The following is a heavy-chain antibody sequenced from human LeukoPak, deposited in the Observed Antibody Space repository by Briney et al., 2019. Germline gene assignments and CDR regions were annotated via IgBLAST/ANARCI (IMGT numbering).Heavy chain of an antibody. D-gene: IGHD3-22*01. Sequence: PGGSLRLSCAASGFTFSNYTIHWVRQAPGKGLEWVAVISYNGSNKYYADSVKGRVTISRDNSKNTLYLQMNSLRAEDTAVYYCARDYYDSSGYLDYWGQGTLVTVSS. CDR1: GFTFSNYT. J-gene: IGHJ4*02. CDR3: ARDYYDSSGYLDY. CDR2: ISYNGSNK. V-gene: IGHV3-30*04.